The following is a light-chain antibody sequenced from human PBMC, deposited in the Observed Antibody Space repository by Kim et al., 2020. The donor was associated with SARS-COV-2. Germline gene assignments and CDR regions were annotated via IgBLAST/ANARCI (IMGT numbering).Light chain of an antibody. V-gene: IGLV2-14*03. Sequence: GQLITISCTGTSSDVGGYNYVSWYQQHPGKVPKLMIYDGSSRPSGVSNRFSGSKSGNTASLTISGLQTEDEADYYCSSYTSSSTLVFGAGTQLTVL. CDR1: SSDVGGYNY. J-gene: IGLJ2*01. CDR3: SSYTSSSTLV. CDR2: DGS.